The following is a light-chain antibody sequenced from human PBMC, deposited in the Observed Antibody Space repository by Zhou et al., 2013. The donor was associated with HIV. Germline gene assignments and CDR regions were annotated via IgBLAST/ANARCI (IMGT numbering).Light chain of an antibody. J-gene: IGKJ1*01. CDR2: KAS. Sequence: DIQMIQSPSTLSASVGDRVTVTCRASQSISSWLAWYQQKPGKAPKLLIYKASSLESGVPSRFSGSGSGTEFTLTISSLQPGDFATYYCHQFHSFPWTFGQGTKVEVK. CDR1: QSISSW. V-gene: IGKV1-5*03. CDR3: HQFHSFPWT.